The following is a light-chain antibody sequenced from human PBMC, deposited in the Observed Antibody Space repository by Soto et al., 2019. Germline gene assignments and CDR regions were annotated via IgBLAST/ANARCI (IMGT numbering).Light chain of an antibody. CDR2: GAS. CDR1: QSVSSSY. J-gene: IGKJ5*01. CDR3: QQYGSSPPIT. Sequence: EIVLTQSPGTLSLSPGERATLSCRASQSVSSSYLTWYQQKHDQAPRLLIYGASSRATGIPDMFSGSGSGTDFTLTISRLEPEDFAVYYCQQYGSSPPITFGQGTRLEIK. V-gene: IGKV3-20*01.